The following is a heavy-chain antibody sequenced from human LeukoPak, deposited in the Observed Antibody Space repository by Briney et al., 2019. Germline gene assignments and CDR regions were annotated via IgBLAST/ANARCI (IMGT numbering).Heavy chain of an antibody. CDR3: AKERDMVRGVGY. Sequence: GGSLRLSCVASGFTFSSYEMNWVRQAPGKGLEWVAFIRYDGSNKYYADSVKGRFTISRDNSKNTLYLQMNSLRAEDTAVYYCAKERDMVRGVGYWGQGTLVTVSS. J-gene: IGHJ4*02. CDR2: IRYDGSNK. CDR1: GFTFSSYE. D-gene: IGHD3-10*01. V-gene: IGHV3-30*02.